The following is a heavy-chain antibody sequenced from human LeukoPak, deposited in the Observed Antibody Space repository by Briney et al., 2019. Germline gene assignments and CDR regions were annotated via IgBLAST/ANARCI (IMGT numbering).Heavy chain of an antibody. J-gene: IGHJ4*02. CDR2: ISSSSSYI. Sequence: GGSLRLSCTASGFTFSSYSMNWVRQAPGKGLEWVSSISSSSSYIYYADSVKGRFTISRHNAKNSLYLQMNSLRAEDTAVYYCARVRYYYDSSGYPFDYWGQGTLVTVSS. V-gene: IGHV3-21*01. CDR3: ARVRYYYDSSGYPFDY. CDR1: GFTFSSYS. D-gene: IGHD3-22*01.